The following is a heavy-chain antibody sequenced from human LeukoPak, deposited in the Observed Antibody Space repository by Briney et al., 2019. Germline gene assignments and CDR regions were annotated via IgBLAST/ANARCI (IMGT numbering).Heavy chain of an antibody. J-gene: IGHJ4*02. Sequence: GESLKISCKGSGYSFTSYWIGWVRQMPGKGLEWMGLIHPVDSDTRYSPSFQGQVTTSADKSISTAYLQWSSLKASDTAMYYCARRLLGGSWSFDYWGQGTVVTVSS. D-gene: IGHD3-10*01. V-gene: IGHV5-51*01. CDR3: ARRLLGGSWSFDY. CDR1: GYSFTSYW. CDR2: IHPVDSDT.